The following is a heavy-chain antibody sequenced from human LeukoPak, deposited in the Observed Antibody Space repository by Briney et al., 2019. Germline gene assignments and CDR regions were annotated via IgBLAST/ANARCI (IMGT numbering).Heavy chain of an antibody. CDR1: GYSISSGYY. Sequence: SETLSLTCAVSGYSISSGYYWGWIRQPPGKGLEWIGSIYHSGSTYYNPSLKSRVTISVDTSKNQFSLKLSSVTAADMAVYYCARRGGNPDYWYFDLWGRGTLVTVSS. V-gene: IGHV4-38-2*01. D-gene: IGHD4-23*01. J-gene: IGHJ2*01. CDR2: IYHSGST. CDR3: ARRGGNPDYWYFDL.